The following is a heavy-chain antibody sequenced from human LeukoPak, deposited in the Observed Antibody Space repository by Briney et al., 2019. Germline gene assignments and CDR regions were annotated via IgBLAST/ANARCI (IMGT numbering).Heavy chain of an antibody. D-gene: IGHD4-17*01. CDR1: GGSISSGGYS. CDR3: ARRAYGDYYFDY. V-gene: IGHV4-30-2*01. J-gene: IGHJ4*02. Sequence: SETLSLTCTVSGGSISSGGYSWSWIRQPPGKGLEWIGYIYHSGSTYYNPSLKSRVTISVDRSKNQFSLKLSSVTAADTAVYYCARRAYGDYYFDYWGQGTLVTVSS. CDR2: IYHSGST.